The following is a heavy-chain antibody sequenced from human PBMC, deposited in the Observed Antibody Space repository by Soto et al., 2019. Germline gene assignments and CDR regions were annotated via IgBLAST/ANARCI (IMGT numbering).Heavy chain of an antibody. J-gene: IGHJ5*02. CDR3: ARGMTRITIFGVVTHNWFDP. CDR1: GYTFTSYD. D-gene: IGHD3-3*01. V-gene: IGHV1-8*01. Sequence: QVQLVQSGAEVKKPGASVKVSCKASGYTFTSYDINWVRQATGQGLEWMGWMNPNSGNTGYAQKFQGRVTMTRNTSISTAYMELSSLRSEDTAVYYCARGMTRITIFGVVTHNWFDPWGHGTLVTVSS. CDR2: MNPNSGNT.